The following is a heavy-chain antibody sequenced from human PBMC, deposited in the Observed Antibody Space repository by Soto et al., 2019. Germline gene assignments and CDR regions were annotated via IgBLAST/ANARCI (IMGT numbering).Heavy chain of an antibody. CDR1: GFIFSDYY. CDR2: ISGNGRII. Sequence: QVQLVESGGGLVKPGGSLRLSCATSGFIFSDYYMHWIRQAPGKGLEWISYISGNGRIIQYADSEKGRFTISRDNAQNSLYLQRNSLRAEDTALYFCARDFDADSRTDFDYWGQGTLVTVSS. J-gene: IGHJ4*02. V-gene: IGHV3-11*01. CDR3: ARDFDADSRTDFDY. D-gene: IGHD4-17*01.